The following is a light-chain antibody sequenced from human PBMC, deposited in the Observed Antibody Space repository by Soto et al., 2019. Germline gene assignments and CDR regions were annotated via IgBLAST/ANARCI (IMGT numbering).Light chain of an antibody. Sequence: EIVMTQSPGTLSLSPGERATISCRASQVIGSRYLAWYHQKSGQAPRLLIYGASSRVTGIPDRFSGSGSGTDFSLTISRLEPEDVGVYYCQQFGSSIPHTFGQGTKLEIK. CDR1: QVIGSRY. CDR3: QQFGSSIPHT. V-gene: IGKV3-20*01. J-gene: IGKJ2*01. CDR2: GAS.